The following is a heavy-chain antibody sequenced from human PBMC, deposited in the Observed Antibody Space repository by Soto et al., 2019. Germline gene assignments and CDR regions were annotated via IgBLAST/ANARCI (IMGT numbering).Heavy chain of an antibody. J-gene: IGHJ6*03. CDR3: RRGFQYYDFWSGSSYMDV. D-gene: IGHD3-3*01. Sequence: GGSLRLSCAASGFTFSSYSMNWVRQAPGKGLEWVSSISSSSSYIYYADSVKGRFTISRDNAKNSLFLKMNGMRAEDTAEYYCRRGFQYYDFWSGSSYMDVWGKGTTVTVSS. V-gene: IGHV3-21*01. CDR1: GFTFSSYS. CDR2: ISSSSSYI.